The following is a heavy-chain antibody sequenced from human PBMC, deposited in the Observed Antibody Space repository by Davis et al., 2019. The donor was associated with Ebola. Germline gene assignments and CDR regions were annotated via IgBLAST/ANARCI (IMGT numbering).Heavy chain of an antibody. V-gene: IGHV3-9*01. D-gene: IGHD3-3*01. J-gene: IGHJ4*02. Sequence: GGSLRLSCAASGFTFDDYAMHWVRQAPGKGLEWVSGISWNSGSIGYADSVKGRFTISRDNAKNSLYLQMNSLRAEDTAVYYCARDRPQYDFWSGYVDYWGQGTLVTVSS. CDR2: ISWNSGSI. CDR1: GFTFDDYA. CDR3: ARDRPQYDFWSGYVDY.